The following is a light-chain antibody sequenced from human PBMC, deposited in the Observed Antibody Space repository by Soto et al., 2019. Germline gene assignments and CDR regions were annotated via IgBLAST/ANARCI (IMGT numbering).Light chain of an antibody. CDR3: QQYNNWPWT. V-gene: IGKV3-15*01. Sequence: EIVMTQSPATLSVSPGQRATLSCRASQSVGSKLAWYQQKPGQAPRLLIYSASTRATGVPARFSGSGSGTEFTLTISSLQSEDFAVYYCQQYNNWPWTFGQGTKVDIK. J-gene: IGKJ1*01. CDR2: SAS. CDR1: QSVGSK.